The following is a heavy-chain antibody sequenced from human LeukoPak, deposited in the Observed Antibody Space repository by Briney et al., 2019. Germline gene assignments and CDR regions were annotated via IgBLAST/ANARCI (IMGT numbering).Heavy chain of an antibody. CDR3: AKAGIGVVGDFDY. Sequence: GGSLRLSCAASGFTFSSYAMSWVRQAPGKGLEWVSTIRGSGGGTYYADSVKGRFTISRDNSKNTLYLQMNSLRDEDTALYYCAKAGIGVVGDFDYWGQGTLVTVSS. CDR2: IRGSGGGT. CDR1: GFTFSSYA. V-gene: IGHV3-23*01. J-gene: IGHJ4*02. D-gene: IGHD6-19*01.